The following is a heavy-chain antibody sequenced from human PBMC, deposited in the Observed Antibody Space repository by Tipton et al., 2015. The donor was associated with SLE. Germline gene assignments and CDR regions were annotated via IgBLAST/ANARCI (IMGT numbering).Heavy chain of an antibody. D-gene: IGHD3-3*01. Sequence: QVQLVQSGAEVKKPGASVKVSCKASGYTFTSYGISWVRQAPGQGLEWMGWINAGNGNTKYSQKFQGRVTITRDTSASTAYMEMRSLTSEDTAVYYCAILEAEATSHNFWVGLKYFDYWGQGTLVTVSS. V-gene: IGHV1-18*01. CDR2: INAGNGNT. CDR1: GYTFTSYG. CDR3: AILEAEATSHNFWVGLKYFDY. J-gene: IGHJ4*02.